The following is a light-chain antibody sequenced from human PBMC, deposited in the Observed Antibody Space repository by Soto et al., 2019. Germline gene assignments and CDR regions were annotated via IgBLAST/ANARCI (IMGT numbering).Light chain of an antibody. CDR2: GAS. J-gene: IGKJ1*01. Sequence: LTQSPGTLSSSPGERANLSCRASQSASSSYLAWYQQKPGQAPRLLIYGASSRATGIPDRFSGSGSGTDFTLTISRLEPEDFAVYYCQQYGSSPRTFGQGTKVDIK. CDR3: QQYGSSPRT. V-gene: IGKV3-20*01. CDR1: QSASSSY.